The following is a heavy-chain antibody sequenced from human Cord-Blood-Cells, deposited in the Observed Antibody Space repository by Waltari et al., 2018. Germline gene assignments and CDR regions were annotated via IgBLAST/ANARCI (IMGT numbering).Heavy chain of an antibody. CDR2: ISGSGGST. V-gene: IGHV3-23*01. CDR1: GFTFSSHA. CDR3: AKADDYKYNWFDP. J-gene: IGHJ5*02. Sequence: EVQLLESGGGLVQPGGSLSLSCSASGFTFSSHAMSGRLQAPGKGLEWVSAISGSGGSTYYADSVKGRFTISRDNSKNPLYLQMNSLRAEDTAVYYCAKADDYKYNWFDPWGQGTLVTVSS. D-gene: IGHD4-4*01.